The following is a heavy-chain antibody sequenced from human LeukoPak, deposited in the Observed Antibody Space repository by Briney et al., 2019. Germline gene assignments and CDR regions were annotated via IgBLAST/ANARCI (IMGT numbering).Heavy chain of an antibody. CDR1: GYTFTGYY. J-gene: IGHJ4*02. V-gene: IGHV1-2*02. D-gene: IGHD2-2*01. CDR3: ARDGYCSTTNCYDY. Sequence: ASVKVSCKASGYTFTGYYMHWVRQAPGQGLEWMGWINPNSGGTNYAQMFQGRVTMTRDTSISTAYMELSRLTSDDTAVYYCARDGYCSTTNCYDYWGQGTLVSVSS. CDR2: INPNSGGT.